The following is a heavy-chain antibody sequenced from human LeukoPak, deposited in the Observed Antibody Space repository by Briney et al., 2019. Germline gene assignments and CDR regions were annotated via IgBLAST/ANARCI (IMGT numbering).Heavy chain of an antibody. CDR3: AKVGAGTCCHFEY. Sequence: APVKVSCKASGYTFSDYYMHWVRQAPGLGLEWMGWINPNSGDTHYARKFQGRVTLTRDTSISTAYMELSRLTSDDTAVYYCAKVGAGTCCHFEYWGQGTLVTVSS. V-gene: IGHV1-2*02. J-gene: IGHJ4*02. CDR1: GYTFSDYY. CDR2: INPNSGDT. D-gene: IGHD2-15*01.